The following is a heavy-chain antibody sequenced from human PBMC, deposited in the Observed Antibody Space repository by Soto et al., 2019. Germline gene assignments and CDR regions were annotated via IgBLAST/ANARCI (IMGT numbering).Heavy chain of an antibody. Sequence: QVQLVESGGGVVQPGRSLRLSCAASGFTFSSYGMHWVRQAPGKGLEWVAVIWYDGGNKYYADSVKGRFTISRDNSKNTLYLQMNSLRAEDTAVYYCARDVSAAAHYFDYWGQGTLVTVSS. V-gene: IGHV3-33*01. CDR1: GFTFSSYG. D-gene: IGHD6-13*01. J-gene: IGHJ4*02. CDR3: ARDVSAAAHYFDY. CDR2: IWYDGGNK.